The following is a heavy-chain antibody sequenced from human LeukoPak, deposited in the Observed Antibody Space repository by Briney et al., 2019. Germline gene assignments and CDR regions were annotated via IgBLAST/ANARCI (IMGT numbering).Heavy chain of an antibody. CDR1: GFTFSSYW. CDR3: ARALRLGVVIIDAFDI. V-gene: IGHV3-7*01. D-gene: IGHD3-3*01. CDR2: IKQDGSEK. Sequence: GGYLRLSCAASGFTFSSYWMSWVRQAPGKGLEWVANIKQDGSEKYYVDSVKGRFTISRDNAKNSLYLQMNSLRAEDTAVYYCARALRLGVVIIDAFDIWGQGTMVTVSS. J-gene: IGHJ3*02.